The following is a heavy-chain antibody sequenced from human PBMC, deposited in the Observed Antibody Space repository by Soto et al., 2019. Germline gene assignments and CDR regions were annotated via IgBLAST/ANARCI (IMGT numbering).Heavy chain of an antibody. J-gene: IGHJ4*02. CDR3: ARDPGYYDSGDYFDY. Sequence: GSLRLSCAASGFTFSSYSMNWVRQAPRKGLEWVSYISSGSTTIYYADSVKGRFTISRDNAKNSVYLQMNSLRDEDAAVYYCARDPGYYDSGDYFDYWGQGALVTVSS. CDR2: ISSGSTTI. CDR1: GFTFSSYS. D-gene: IGHD3-22*01. V-gene: IGHV3-48*02.